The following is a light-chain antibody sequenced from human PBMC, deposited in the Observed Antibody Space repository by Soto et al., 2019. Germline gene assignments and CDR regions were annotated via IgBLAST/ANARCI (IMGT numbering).Light chain of an antibody. CDR1: RSLLSTSTNKNH. J-gene: IGKJ2*01. V-gene: IGKV4-1*01. CDR3: QQYYSPPMYI. Sequence: DIVMTQSPDSLAVSLGEGATINCRSSRSLLSTSTNKNHLAWYQQKPGQPPRVLIYWATTRQFGVPDRFTGSGSGTDFTLTISSLQAEDVAVYYCQQYYSPPMYIFGQGTKLEIK. CDR2: WAT.